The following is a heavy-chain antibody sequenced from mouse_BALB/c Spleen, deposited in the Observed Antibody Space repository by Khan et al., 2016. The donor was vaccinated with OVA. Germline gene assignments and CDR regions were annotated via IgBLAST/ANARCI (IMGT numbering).Heavy chain of an antibody. J-gene: IGHJ4*01. Sequence: DLVKPGASVKLSCKASGYTFTSYWINWIKQRPGQGLEWIGRIAPGSGSSSSHEMLKGKATLTLDTSSSTAYIQSSSQSAEDSAVYICARENYYGRTCYAMDYWGQGTSVTVSS. CDR2: IAPGSGSS. D-gene: IGHD1-1*01. CDR3: ARENYYGRTCYAMDY. V-gene: IGHV1S41*01. CDR1: GYTFTSYW.